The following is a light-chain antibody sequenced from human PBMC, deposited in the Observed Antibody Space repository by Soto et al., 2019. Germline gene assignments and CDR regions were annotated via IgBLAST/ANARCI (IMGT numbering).Light chain of an antibody. J-gene: IGLJ3*02. CDR3: CSYAGSSTWV. CDR2: EDN. Sequence: QSALTQPASVSGSPGQSITISCTGTSSDVGSYNLVSWYQQHPGTAPKLMIYEDNKRASGVSNRFSGSTSGITASLIISVLQAEDEADYYCCSYAGSSTWVFGGGTKLTVL. V-gene: IGLV2-23*01. CDR1: SSDVGSYNL.